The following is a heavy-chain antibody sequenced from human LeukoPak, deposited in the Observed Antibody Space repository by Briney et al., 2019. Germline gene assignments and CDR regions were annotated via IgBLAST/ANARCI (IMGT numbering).Heavy chain of an antibody. Sequence: GGSLRLSCAASGFTFSSYSMNWVRQAPGKGLEWVSYISSSSSTIYYADSVKGRFTISRDNAKNSLYLQMNSLRAEDTAVYYCARAPLYSYVNYWGQGTLVTVSS. CDR1: GFTFSSYS. V-gene: IGHV3-48*01. D-gene: IGHD5-18*01. J-gene: IGHJ4*02. CDR2: ISSSSSTI. CDR3: ARAPLYSYVNY.